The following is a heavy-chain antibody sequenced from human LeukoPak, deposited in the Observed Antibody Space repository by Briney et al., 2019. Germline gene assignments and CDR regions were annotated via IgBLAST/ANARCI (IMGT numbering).Heavy chain of an antibody. CDR1: GYTFTSYG. D-gene: IGHD3-22*01. CDR3: ARDPHDSSGQGVLLYAY. V-gene: IGHV1-18*01. Sequence: ASVKVSCKASGYTFTSYGISWVRQAPGQGLEWMGWISAYNGNTNYAQKLQGRVTMTTDTSTSTAYMELRSLRSDDTAVYYCARDPHDSSGQGVLLYAYWGQGTLVTVSS. J-gene: IGHJ4*02. CDR2: ISAYNGNT.